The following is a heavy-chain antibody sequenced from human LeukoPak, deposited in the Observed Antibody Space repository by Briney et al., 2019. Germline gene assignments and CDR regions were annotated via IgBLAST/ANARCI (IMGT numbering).Heavy chain of an antibody. Sequence: GGSLRLSCAASGFTFSNYLMTWVRQAPGKGLEWVANIKQDESEKYYVDSVRGRFTISRDNGKNSMYLQLNSLRAEDTAVYYCVRDTGGSGSYPDYWGQGTLVTVSS. J-gene: IGHJ4*02. V-gene: IGHV3-7*01. CDR1: GFTFSNYL. CDR3: VRDTGGSGSYPDY. CDR2: IKQDESEK. D-gene: IGHD1-26*01.